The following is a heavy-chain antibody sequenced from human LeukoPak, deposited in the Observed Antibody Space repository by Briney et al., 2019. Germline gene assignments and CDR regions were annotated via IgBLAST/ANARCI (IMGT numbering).Heavy chain of an antibody. CDR3: ARTGGSYFDY. CDR2: IFYSGST. CDR1: GGSITSYY. J-gene: IGHJ4*02. V-gene: IGHV4-59*01. D-gene: IGHD1-14*01. Sequence: SQTLSLTCTVSGGSITSYYWSWIRQPPGKGLEWIGYIFYSGSTNYNPSLKSRVTISVDTSKNQFSLKLSSVTAADTAVYYCARTGGSYFDYWGQGTLVTVSS.